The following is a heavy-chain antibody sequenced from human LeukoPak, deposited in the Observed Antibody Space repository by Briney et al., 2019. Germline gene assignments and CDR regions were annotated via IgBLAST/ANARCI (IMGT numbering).Heavy chain of an antibody. J-gene: IGHJ2*01. CDR1: GGSISSYY. V-gene: IGHV4-39*07. D-gene: IGHD1-26*01. CDR3: AGPAGTYWYFDL. CDR2: IYYSGNS. Sequence: SETLSLTCTVSGGSISSYYWGWIRQPPGKGLEWIGSIYYSGNSYYNPSLKSRVTMSADTSKNQFSLKVSSVTAADTAVYYCAGPAGTYWYFDLWGRGTLVTVSS.